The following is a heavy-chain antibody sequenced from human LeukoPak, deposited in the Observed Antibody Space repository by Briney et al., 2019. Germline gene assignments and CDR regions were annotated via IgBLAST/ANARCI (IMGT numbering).Heavy chain of an antibody. Sequence: LSLACAISGDSVSSNSAAWNWIGRSPSRGLEWLGRTYYRSKWYNEYAVSVKSRITINPDTSKNQFSLQLNSVTPEDTAVYYCARDRRAAMELDYWGQGTLVTVSS. CDR2: TYYRSKWYN. CDR1: GDSVSSNSAA. J-gene: IGHJ4*02. V-gene: IGHV6-1*01. D-gene: IGHD5-18*01. CDR3: ARDRRAAMELDY.